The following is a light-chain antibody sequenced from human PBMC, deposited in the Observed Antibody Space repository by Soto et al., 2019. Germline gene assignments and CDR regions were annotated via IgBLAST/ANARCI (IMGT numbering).Light chain of an antibody. J-gene: IGLJ2*01. Sequence: SVLTQPASVSGSPGQSITISCTGTSSDVGTYNLVSWYQQHPGKAPKLMIYEGSKRPSGVSNRLSGSKSGNTASLTISGLQAEDEADYYCCSYAGSRTLVFGGGTQLTVL. V-gene: IGLV2-23*01. CDR2: EGS. CDR3: CSYAGSRTLV. CDR1: SSDVGTYNL.